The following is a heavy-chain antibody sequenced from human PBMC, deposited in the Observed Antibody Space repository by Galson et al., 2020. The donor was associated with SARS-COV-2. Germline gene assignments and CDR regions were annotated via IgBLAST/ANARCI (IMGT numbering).Heavy chain of an antibody. Sequence: SETLSLTCTVSGGSISTYYWSWIRQPPGKGLEWIGYIFYRGSTNYNPSLKSRGTISADTSKNDFSLRLSSVTAADTAVYYCARDATAHSTSGYYRPDAFDVWGQGTMVTVSS. CDR2: IFYRGST. D-gene: IGHD3-22*01. CDR3: ARDATAHSTSGYYRPDAFDV. J-gene: IGHJ3*01. CDR1: GGSISTYY. V-gene: IGHV4-59*01.